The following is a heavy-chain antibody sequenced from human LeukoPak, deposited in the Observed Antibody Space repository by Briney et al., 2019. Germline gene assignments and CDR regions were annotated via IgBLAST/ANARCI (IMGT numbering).Heavy chain of an antibody. Sequence: GGSLRLSCAASGFSVSTNYISWVRQAPGKGLEWISVIYSGGSTYYADSVKGRFTVSRDTSKNTVYLQMNSLRGDDTAVYYCARDSLFDSWGPGTLVTVSS. CDR1: GFSVSTNY. CDR3: ARDSLFDS. J-gene: IGHJ4*02. CDR2: IYSGGST. V-gene: IGHV3-66*01.